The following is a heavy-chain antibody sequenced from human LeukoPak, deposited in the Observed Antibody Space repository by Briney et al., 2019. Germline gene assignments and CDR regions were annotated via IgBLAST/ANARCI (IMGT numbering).Heavy chain of an antibody. Sequence: PGGSLRLSCAASGFTFSNYAMHWVRQAPGKGLEWVSIISYEGSEKYYADSVKGRLTISRDNSRNTLYLQMNSLRPEDTAVYYCASGEPANYWGQGTLVTVSS. V-gene: IGHV3-30*01. CDR1: GFTFSNYA. CDR3: ASGEPANY. D-gene: IGHD1-14*01. CDR2: ISYEGSEK. J-gene: IGHJ4*02.